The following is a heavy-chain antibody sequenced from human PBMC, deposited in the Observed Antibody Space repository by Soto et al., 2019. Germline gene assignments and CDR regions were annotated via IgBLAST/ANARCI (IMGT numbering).Heavy chain of an antibody. Sequence: QVQLVQSGAEVKKPGSSVKVSCKASGGTFSSYTISWVRQAPGQGLEWMGRIIPILGIAKYAQKFQGRVTITADKSTSTAYMELSSLRSEDTAVYYCASLAVADXAFDIWGQGTMVTVSS. D-gene: IGHD6-19*01. CDR2: IIPILGIA. CDR1: GGTFSSYT. J-gene: IGHJ3*02. V-gene: IGHV1-69*02. CDR3: ASLAVADXAFDI.